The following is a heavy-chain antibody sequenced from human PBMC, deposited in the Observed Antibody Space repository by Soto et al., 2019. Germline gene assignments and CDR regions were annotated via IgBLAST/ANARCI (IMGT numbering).Heavy chain of an antibody. Sequence: EVQLLESGGGLVQPGGSLRLSCAASGFTFSSFALSWVRQAPGKGLEWISAITGSGSSRYYADCVKGRFTISRDNSKNTLYLLINSLRAEDTAVYYCAKATVEYSSSWPFDYWGQGTLVPVSS. CDR1: GFTFSSFA. J-gene: IGHJ4*02. V-gene: IGHV3-23*01. CDR2: ITGSGSSR. D-gene: IGHD6-13*01. CDR3: AKATVEYSSSWPFDY.